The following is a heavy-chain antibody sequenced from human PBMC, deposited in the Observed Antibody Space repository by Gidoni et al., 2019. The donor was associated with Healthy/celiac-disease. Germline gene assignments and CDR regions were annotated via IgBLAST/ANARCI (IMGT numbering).Heavy chain of an antibody. D-gene: IGHD2-21*02. CDR1: GFTFSSYS. V-gene: IGHV3-21*01. Sequence: EVQLVESGGGLVKPGGSLRLSCAASGFTFSSYSMNWVRQAPGKGLEWVSSISSSSSYIYYADSVKGRFTISRDNAKNSLYLQMNSLRAEDTAVYYCARVTAIFNYGMDVWGQGTTVTVSS. CDR3: ARVTAIFNYGMDV. J-gene: IGHJ6*02. CDR2: ISSSSSYI.